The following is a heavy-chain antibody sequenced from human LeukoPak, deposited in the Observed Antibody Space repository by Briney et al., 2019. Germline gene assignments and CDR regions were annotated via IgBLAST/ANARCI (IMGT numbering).Heavy chain of an antibody. Sequence: GGPLRLSCVASRFAFSSYWMAWVRQAPGKGLECVANIKEDGSAKSYVDSVKGRFTISRDNAKNSLYLQLNSLRAEDTAVYYCARDYYGSGSYFDYWGQGALVTVSS. J-gene: IGHJ4*02. CDR3: ARDYYGSGSYFDY. V-gene: IGHV3-7*05. CDR2: IKEDGSAK. CDR1: RFAFSSYW. D-gene: IGHD3-10*01.